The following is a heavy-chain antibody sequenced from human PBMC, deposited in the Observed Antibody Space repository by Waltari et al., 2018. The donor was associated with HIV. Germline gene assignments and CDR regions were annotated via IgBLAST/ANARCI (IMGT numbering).Heavy chain of an antibody. D-gene: IGHD5-18*01. CDR3: AKAVMETAVSSPVDC. Sequence: VRLVASGGGLVQPGGSLRLACLASGFTFYPLAMVGVRQAPGKGLEWVSVMSASGGTTYYADSVKGRFTVSRDNFKNTVYLQMNSLRAGDTAIYYCAKAVMETAVSSPVDCWGQGALVTVSS. V-gene: IGHV3-23*04. J-gene: IGHJ4*02. CDR2: MSASGGTT. CDR1: GFTFYPLA.